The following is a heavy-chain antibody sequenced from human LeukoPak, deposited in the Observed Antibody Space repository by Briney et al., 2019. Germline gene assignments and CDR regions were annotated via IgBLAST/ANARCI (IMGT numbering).Heavy chain of an antibody. D-gene: IGHD2-2*01. CDR2: IKQDGSEE. J-gene: IGHJ6*03. Sequence: GRSLRLSCAASGFTFSSYAMHWVRQAPGKGLEWVANIKQDGSEEYYVDSVKGRFTISRDNPKNSLFLQMNSLRAGDTAVYYCATFLPAAMEYYYYMDVWGKGTTVTVSS. CDR3: ATFLPAAMEYYYYMDV. V-gene: IGHV3-7*01. CDR1: GFTFSSYA.